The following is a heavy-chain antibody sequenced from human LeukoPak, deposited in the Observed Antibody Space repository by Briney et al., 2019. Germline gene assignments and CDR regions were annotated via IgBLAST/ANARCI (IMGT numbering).Heavy chain of an antibody. Sequence: PGGSLRLSCAASGFTFSNYDMSWVRQAPGKGLEWVSGISGSGGSTYYADSVKGRFTISRDNSKNTLYLQMNSLRAEDTAVYYCARDSRPYYYYGMDVWGQGTTVTVSS. CDR1: GFTFSNYD. J-gene: IGHJ6*02. CDR2: ISGSGGST. CDR3: ARDSRPYYYYGMDV. V-gene: IGHV3-23*01.